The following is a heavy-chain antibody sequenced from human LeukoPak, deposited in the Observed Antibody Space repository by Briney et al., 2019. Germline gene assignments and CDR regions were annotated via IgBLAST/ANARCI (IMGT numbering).Heavy chain of an antibody. CDR1: GYTFTSYG. V-gene: IGHV1-18*01. Sequence: GASVKVSCKASGYTFTSYGISWVRQAPGQGLEWMGWISAYNGNTNNAQKLQGRVTMTTDTSTSTAYMELRSLRSDDTAVYYCARTTAYYYDSSGYSGWGQGTLVTVSS. CDR2: ISAYNGNT. CDR3: ARTTAYYYDSSGYSG. D-gene: IGHD3-22*01. J-gene: IGHJ4*02.